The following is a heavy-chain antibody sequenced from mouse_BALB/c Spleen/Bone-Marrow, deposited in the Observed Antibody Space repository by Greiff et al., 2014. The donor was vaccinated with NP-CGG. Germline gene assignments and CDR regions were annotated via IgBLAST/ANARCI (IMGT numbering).Heavy chain of an antibody. D-gene: IGHD2-3*01. CDR1: GFTIKDTF. Sequence: VQLQQSGADLVKPGASVKLSCTTSGFTIKDTFMHWVKQRPEQGLEWIGWIDPAIGNTKYDPKFQGKATITADTSSNKVSLQLSGLTSEDTAVYYCAHDAPFTYWGQGTLVTVSA. V-gene: IGHV14-3*02. CDR2: IDPAIGNT. CDR3: AHDAPFTY. J-gene: IGHJ3*01.